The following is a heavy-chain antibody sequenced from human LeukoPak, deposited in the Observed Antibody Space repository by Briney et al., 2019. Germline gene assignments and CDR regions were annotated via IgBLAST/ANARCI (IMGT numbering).Heavy chain of an antibody. D-gene: IGHD4-11*01. CDR3: ARRSVTIYYMDV. V-gene: IGHV3-48*04. CDR2: ISSSGSTI. Sequence: GGSLRLSCAASGFTFRNYGMHWVRQAPGKGLEWVSYISSSGSTIYYADSVKGRFTISRDNAKNSLYLQMNSLRAEDTAVYYCARRSVTIYYMDVWGKGTTVTISS. J-gene: IGHJ6*03. CDR1: GFTFRNYG.